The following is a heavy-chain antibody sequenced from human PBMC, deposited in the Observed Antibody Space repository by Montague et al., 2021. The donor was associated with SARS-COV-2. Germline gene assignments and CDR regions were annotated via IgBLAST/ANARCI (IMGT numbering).Heavy chain of an antibody. CDR2: INHSGST. D-gene: IGHD3-10*01. V-gene: IGHV4-34*01. J-gene: IGHJ4*02. CDR3: ARGARQGYGFRLGSFDS. Sequence: SETLSLTCAVHGGSFSGYYWNWIRQPPGKGLEWIGEINHSGSTNYNPSLKSRVTMSVDTSKNQFSLKLSSVTAADTAVYYCARGARQGYGFRLGSFDSWGRGTLVTVSS. CDR1: GGSFSGYY.